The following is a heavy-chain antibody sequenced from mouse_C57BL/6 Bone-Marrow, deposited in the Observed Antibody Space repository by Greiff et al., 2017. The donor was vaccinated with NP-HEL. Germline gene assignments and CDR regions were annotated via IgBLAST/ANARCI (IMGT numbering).Heavy chain of an antibody. Sequence: QVQLQQSGPELVKPGASVKISCKASGYTFTDYYINWVKQRPGQGLEWIGWIFPGSGSTYYNEKFKGKATLTVDKSSSTAYMLLSSLTSEDSAVYFCARKEKGDYYGSSWFAYWGQGTLVTVSA. CDR2: IFPGSGST. CDR1: GYTFTDYY. D-gene: IGHD1-1*01. V-gene: IGHV1-75*01. J-gene: IGHJ3*01. CDR3: ARKEKGDYYGSSWFAY.